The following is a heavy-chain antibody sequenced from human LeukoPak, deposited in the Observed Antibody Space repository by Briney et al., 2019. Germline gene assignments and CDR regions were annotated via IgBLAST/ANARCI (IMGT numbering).Heavy chain of an antibody. CDR2: IIPMFGTA. CDR1: GGTFSSYA. J-gene: IGHJ4*02. D-gene: IGHD2-2*01. CDR3: ARGRCSSTSCYSDY. Sequence: SVKVSCKASGGTFSSYAISWVRLAPGQGLEWMGGIIPMFGTAKYAQKFQGRVTITADESTSTAYMELSSLRSEDTAVYYCARGRCSSTSCYSDYWGQGTLVTVSS. V-gene: IGHV1-69*01.